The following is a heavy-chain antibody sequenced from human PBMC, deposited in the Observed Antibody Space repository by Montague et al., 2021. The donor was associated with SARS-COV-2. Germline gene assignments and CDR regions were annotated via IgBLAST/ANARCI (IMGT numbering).Heavy chain of an antibody. Sequence: SLRLSCAASGFTFSDYFMSWTRQAPGKGLERVSHISSTSSYTNYADSVKGRFTISRDNAKNSLYLQMSSLRAEDTAVYYCARVSSNWFDPWGQGTLVTVSP. CDR1: GFTFSDYF. V-gene: IGHV3-11*05. J-gene: IGHJ5*02. CDR2: ISSTSSYT. CDR3: ARVSSNWFDP.